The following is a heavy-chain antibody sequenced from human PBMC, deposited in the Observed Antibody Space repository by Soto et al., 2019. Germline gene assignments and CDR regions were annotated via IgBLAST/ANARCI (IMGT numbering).Heavy chain of an antibody. J-gene: IGHJ6*02. CDR2: IIPIFGTA. CDR3: ARVFDGAARYYYYGMDV. CDR1: GGTFSSYA. D-gene: IGHD6-6*01. V-gene: IGHV1-69*06. Sequence: QVQLVQSGAEVKKPGSSVKVSCKASGGTFSSYAISWVRQAPGQVLEWMGGIIPIFGTANYAQKFQGRVTITADKSTSTAYMELSSLRSEDTAVYYCARVFDGAARYYYYGMDVWGQGTTVTVSS.